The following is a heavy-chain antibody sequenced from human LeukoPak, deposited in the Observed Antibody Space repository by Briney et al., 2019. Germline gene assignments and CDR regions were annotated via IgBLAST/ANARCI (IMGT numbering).Heavy chain of an antibody. J-gene: IGHJ4*02. V-gene: IGHV4-34*01. D-gene: IGHD5-18*01. CDR3: AREGWIQLWLLLDY. CDR2: INHSGST. CDR1: GGSISSYY. Sequence: SETLSLTCTVSGGSISSYYWSWIRQPPGKGLEWIGEINHSGSTNYNPSLKSRVTISVDTSKNQFSLKLSSVTAADTAVYYCAREGWIQLWLLLDYWGQGTLVTVSS.